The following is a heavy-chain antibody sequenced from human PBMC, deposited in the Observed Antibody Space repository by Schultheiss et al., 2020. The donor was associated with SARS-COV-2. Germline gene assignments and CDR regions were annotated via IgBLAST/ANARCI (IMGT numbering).Heavy chain of an antibody. J-gene: IGHJ6*02. CDR2: ISSSSSTI. CDR1: GFTFSSYV. CDR3: ARPQYYYDSSARGYYGMDV. D-gene: IGHD3-22*01. Sequence: GGSLRLSCAASGFTFSSYVMHWVRQAPGKGLEWVSYISSSSSTIYYADSVKGRFTISRDNAKNSLYLQMNSLRAEDTAVYYCARPQYYYDSSARGYYGMDVWGQGTTVTVSS. V-gene: IGHV3-48*04.